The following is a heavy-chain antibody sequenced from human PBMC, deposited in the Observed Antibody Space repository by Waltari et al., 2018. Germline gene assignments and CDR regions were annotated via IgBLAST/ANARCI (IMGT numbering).Heavy chain of an antibody. Sequence: QVQLVESGGGLVKPGGSLRLSCAASGFTFRDYYMSWIRQAPGKGREYIAYFSTSPSTVYYVDSVRGRFTISRDNAKNSLYLQMNSLRAEDTAVYYCARSLRGYSSPYDFWGQGTTVTVSS. CDR2: FSTSPSTV. CDR1: GFTFRDYY. J-gene: IGHJ4*02. D-gene: IGHD5-18*01. CDR3: ARSLRGYSSPYDF. V-gene: IGHV3-11*01.